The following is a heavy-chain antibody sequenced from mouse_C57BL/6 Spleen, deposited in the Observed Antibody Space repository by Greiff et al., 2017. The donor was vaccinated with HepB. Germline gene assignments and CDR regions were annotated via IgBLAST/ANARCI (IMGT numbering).Heavy chain of an antibody. CDR1: GFSLTSYG. CDR3: ARYDYDVGDAMDY. J-gene: IGHJ4*01. CDR2: IWGGGST. V-gene: IGHV2-9*01. Sequence: VQRVESGPGLVAPSQSLSITCTVSGFSLTSYGVDWVRQPPGKGLEWLGVIWGGGSTNYNSALMSRLSISKDNSKSQVFLKMNSLQTDDTAMYYCARYDYDVGDAMDYWGQGTSVTVSS. D-gene: IGHD2-4*01.